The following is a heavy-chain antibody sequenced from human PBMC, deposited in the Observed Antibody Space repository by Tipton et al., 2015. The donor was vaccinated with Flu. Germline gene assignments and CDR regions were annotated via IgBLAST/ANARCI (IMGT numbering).Heavy chain of an antibody. CDR2: IYYSGST. D-gene: IGHD3-22*01. V-gene: IGHV4-39*01. J-gene: IGHJ4*02. CDR3: ARQGADSSGYIAIYYFDY. Sequence: TLSLTCTVSGGSISSSSYYWGWIRQPPGKGLEWIGSIYYSGSTYYNPSLKSRVTISVDPPTNQFSLKLSSVTAADTAVYYCARQGADSSGYIAIYYFDYWGQGTLVTVSS. CDR1: GGSISSSSYY.